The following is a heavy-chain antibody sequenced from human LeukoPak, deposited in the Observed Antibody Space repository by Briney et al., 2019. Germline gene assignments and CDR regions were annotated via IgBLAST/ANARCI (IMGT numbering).Heavy chain of an antibody. Sequence: GGSLRLSCTASGFPFSNYWMSWVRQAPGKGLECVANIKEEGSESYYVDSVKGRSTISRDNAKNSLYLQMSRLSAEDTAVYYCARDRYDFWSGYSLNWFDPWGQGTLVTVSS. CDR2: IKEEGSES. J-gene: IGHJ5*02. V-gene: IGHV3-7*01. CDR1: GFPFSNYW. D-gene: IGHD3-3*01. CDR3: ARDRYDFWSGYSLNWFDP.